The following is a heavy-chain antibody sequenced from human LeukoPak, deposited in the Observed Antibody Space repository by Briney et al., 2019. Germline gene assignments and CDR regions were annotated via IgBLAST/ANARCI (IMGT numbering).Heavy chain of an antibody. CDR1: GFTFSNAW. J-gene: IGHJ4*02. CDR2: IKSKTDGGTT. D-gene: IGHD2-2*01. V-gene: IGHV3-15*01. Sequence: GGSLRLSCDASGFTFSNAWMSWVRQAPGKGLEWVGRIKSKTDGGTTGYAAPVKGRFTISRDDSKNTLYLQMNSLKTEDTAVYYCTTVFQPLGYCSSTSCYPNYWGQGTLVTVSS. CDR3: TTVFQPLGYCSSTSCYPNY.